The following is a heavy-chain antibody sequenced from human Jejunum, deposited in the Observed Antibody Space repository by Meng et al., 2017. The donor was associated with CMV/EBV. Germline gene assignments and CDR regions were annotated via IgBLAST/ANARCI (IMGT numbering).Heavy chain of an antibody. CDR3: ARVLHYDFWSGYLTQYYFDY. Sequence: SSYYWGWIRQPPGKGLEWIGSIYYSGSTNYNPSLKSRVTISADTSKNQVSLKLSSVTAADTAVYYCARVLHYDFWSGYLTQYYFDYWGQGTLVTV. V-gene: IGHV4-39*07. D-gene: IGHD3-3*01. CDR2: IYYSGST. CDR1: SSYY. J-gene: IGHJ4*02.